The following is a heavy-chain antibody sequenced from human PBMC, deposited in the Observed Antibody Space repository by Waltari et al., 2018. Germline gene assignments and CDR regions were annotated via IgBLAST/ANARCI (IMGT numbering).Heavy chain of an antibody. V-gene: IGHV3-21*01. J-gene: IGHJ5*02. D-gene: IGHD2-8*02. CDR3: ARADTTWWWLDL. Sequence: EVQLVESGGGLVKPGESLRLSCAASGFTLSTYNMNWVRQAPGKGLEWVSSITSSSTYIFYADSVKGRFTISRDNAENSLYLQMDSLRAEDTAIYYCARADTTWWWLDLWGQGTLVTVSS. CDR1: GFTLSTYN. CDR2: ITSSSTYI.